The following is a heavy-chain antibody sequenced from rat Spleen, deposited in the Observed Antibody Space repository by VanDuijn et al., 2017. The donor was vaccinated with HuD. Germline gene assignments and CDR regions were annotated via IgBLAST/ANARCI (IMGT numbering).Heavy chain of an antibody. CDR1: GFTFSDFY. CDR3: TRHDYSGVITNWFAY. D-gene: IGHD4-4*01. V-gene: IGHV5-29*01. CDR2: ISYDGSTT. Sequence: EVQLVESGGGLVQPGRSLNLSCAASGFTFSDFYMAWVRQAPMKGLEWVATISYDGSTTYYRDSVKGRFTISSDNAKTTLYLQMDSLRSEDAATYYCTRHDYSGVITNWFAYWGQGTLVTVSS. J-gene: IGHJ3*01.